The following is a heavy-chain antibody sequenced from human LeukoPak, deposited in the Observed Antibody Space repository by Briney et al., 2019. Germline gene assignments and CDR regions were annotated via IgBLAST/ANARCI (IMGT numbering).Heavy chain of an antibody. J-gene: IGHJ4*02. D-gene: IGHD3-22*01. CDR3: AGSWGLDTSGYYYDY. CDR1: GGSISSYY. Sequence: SETLSLTCTVSGGSISSYYWSWIRQPPGKGLEWIGRIFTSGSTNYNPSLKSRVTISVDPSKNQFSLRLSSVTAADTAVYYCAGSWGLDTSGYYYDYWGQGTLVTVSS. CDR2: IFTSGST. V-gene: IGHV4-4*08.